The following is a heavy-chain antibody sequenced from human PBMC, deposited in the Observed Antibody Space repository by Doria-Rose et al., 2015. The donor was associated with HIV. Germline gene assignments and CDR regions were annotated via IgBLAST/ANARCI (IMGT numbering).Heavy chain of an antibody. J-gene: IGHJ4*02. V-gene: IGHV2-26*01. CDR3: ARIKSSRWYRKYYFDF. D-gene: IGHD6-13*01. CDR1: GVSLSSPGMG. Sequence: QESGPVLVKPTETLTLTCTVSGVSLSSPGMGVSWIRQPPGKALEWLANSFSDDERSYKSALRSRLTISRGTSKSQVVLTMTDMDPVGTATYYCARIKSSRWYRKYYFDFWGQGTLVIVSA. CDR2: SFSDDER.